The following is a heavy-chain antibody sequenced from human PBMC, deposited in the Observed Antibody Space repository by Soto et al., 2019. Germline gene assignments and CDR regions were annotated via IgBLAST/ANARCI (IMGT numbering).Heavy chain of an antibody. CDR2: INRDGTAT. CDR1: GVTFTGNW. V-gene: IGHV3-74*01. D-gene: IGHD1-26*01. CDR3: ATVGTGSYNWFDP. J-gene: IGHJ5*02. Sequence: PGGSLRLSCAASGVTFTGNWMHWVRQGPGKGLVWVARINRDGTATTYADSVTGRFTISRDNSKNTLYLQMNSLGAEDTAVYYCATVGTGSYNWFDPWGQGTMVTVSS.